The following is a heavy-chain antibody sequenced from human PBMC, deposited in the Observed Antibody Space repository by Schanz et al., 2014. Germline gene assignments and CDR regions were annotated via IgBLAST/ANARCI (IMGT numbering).Heavy chain of an antibody. D-gene: IGHD3-22*01. J-gene: IGHJ4*02. V-gene: IGHV3-23*04. CDR3: AKDPSHGDYDYYFDY. Sequence: EVQLVESGGGLVQPGGSLRLSCAASGFTFSTYAMSWVRQAPGKGLEWVSAISGSGGSTYYADSVKGRFTISRDNAKNSLYLQLNSLRAEDTAVYYCAKDPSHGDYDYYFDYWGQGTLVTVSS. CDR1: GFTFSTYA. CDR2: ISGSGGST.